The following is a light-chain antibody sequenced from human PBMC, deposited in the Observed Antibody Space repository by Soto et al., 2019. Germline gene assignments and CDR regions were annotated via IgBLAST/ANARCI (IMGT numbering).Light chain of an antibody. CDR2: GAS. J-gene: IGKJ2*01. V-gene: IGKV3-15*01. Sequence: EIVMTQSPASLSVSPGEGATLSCRASQTVASNLAWYQQKPGQAPRLLIHGASTRATGVAARFSGSGSGTDFTLTISSLQSEDFGVYSGQQYQKWPPQYTFGQGTKLQIK. CDR1: QTVASN. CDR3: QQYQKWPPQYT.